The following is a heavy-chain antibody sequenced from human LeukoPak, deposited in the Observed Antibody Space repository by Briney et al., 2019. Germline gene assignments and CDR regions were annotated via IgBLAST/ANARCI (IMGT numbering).Heavy chain of an antibody. Sequence: GGSLRLSCAASGLTFTSYSMNWVRQAPGRGLEWVSTISGGGGSTYYADSVKGRFTISRDNSKNTLYLQVNSLRAEDTAVYYCAKGGKWDVTPFDYWGQGTLVTVSS. CDR3: AKGGKWDVTPFDY. J-gene: IGHJ4*02. V-gene: IGHV3-23*01. CDR2: ISGGGGST. D-gene: IGHD1-26*01. CDR1: GLTFTSYS.